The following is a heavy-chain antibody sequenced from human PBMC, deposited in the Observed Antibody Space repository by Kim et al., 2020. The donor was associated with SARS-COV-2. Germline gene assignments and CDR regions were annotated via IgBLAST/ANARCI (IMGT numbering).Heavy chain of an antibody. V-gene: IGHV3-33*01. J-gene: IGHJ4*02. D-gene: IGHD2-15*01. CDR3: VRGGAGGSYDY. CDR2: IWYDGSNK. Sequence: GGSLRLSCAASGFTFSSYGMHWVRQAPGKGLEWVAVIWYDGSNKYYADSVKGRFTISIDNSKNTLYLQMNSLRAEDTAVYYCVRGGAGGSYDYWGQGTLVTVSS. CDR1: GFTFSSYG.